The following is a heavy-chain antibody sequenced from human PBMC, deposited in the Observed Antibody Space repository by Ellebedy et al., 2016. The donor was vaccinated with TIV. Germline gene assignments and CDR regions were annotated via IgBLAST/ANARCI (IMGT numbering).Heavy chain of an antibody. J-gene: IGHJ4*02. Sequence: GGSLRLXXTGSGFMFSEYSMNWIRRAPGKGLEWVASITRSGSKRDCADSLKGRFTISRDNAKNSLYLEMSSLRAEDTAVYYCARDLLGAYAAGDYWGQGTLVTVSS. CDR3: ARDLLGAYAAGDY. D-gene: IGHD3-16*01. CDR1: GFMFSEYS. CDR2: ITRSGSKR. V-gene: IGHV3-21*01.